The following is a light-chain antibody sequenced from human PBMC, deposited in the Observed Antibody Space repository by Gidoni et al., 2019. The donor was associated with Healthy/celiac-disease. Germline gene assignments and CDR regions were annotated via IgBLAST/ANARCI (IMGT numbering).Light chain of an antibody. J-gene: IGKJ4*01. CDR2: KAS. CDR3: QQYNSDPLT. V-gene: IGKV1-5*03. Sequence: DIQMTQSPSTLSASVGDRVTITCRASQSISSWLSWYQQKPGNAPKLLIYKASSLESGVPSRCSGSGSGTEFTLTISSLQPDDFATYYCQQYNSDPLTVGGGTKVEIK. CDR1: QSISSW.